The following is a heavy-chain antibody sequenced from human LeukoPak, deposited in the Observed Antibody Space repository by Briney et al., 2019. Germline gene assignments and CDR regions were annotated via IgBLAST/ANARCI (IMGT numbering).Heavy chain of an antibody. CDR1: GFTFSNYG. CDR2: IWSDGSNK. Sequence: GGSLRLSCAASGFTFSNYGMHWARQAPGRGLEWVALIWSDGSNKYYADSVKGRFTISRDNSKNTLYLQMNSLRAEDTAVFYCARDKGYTSGHAFYYWGQGTLVTVSS. D-gene: IGHD6-19*01. V-gene: IGHV3-33*01. J-gene: IGHJ4*02. CDR3: ARDKGYTSGHAFYY.